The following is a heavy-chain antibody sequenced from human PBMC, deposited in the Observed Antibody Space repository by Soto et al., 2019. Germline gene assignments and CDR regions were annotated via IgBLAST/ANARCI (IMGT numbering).Heavy chain of an antibody. D-gene: IGHD3-10*01. CDR1: GFSFSDCY. Sequence: GGSLRLSCAASGFSFSDCYMSWMRQAPGKGLEWVSYISRGGSVIYYADSVKGRFTISRDDAKNSLYLQMNSLRAEDTAIYYCASDSHAVDLGYWGQGTLVTVSS. V-gene: IGHV3-11*01. CDR2: ISRGGSVI. J-gene: IGHJ4*02. CDR3: ASDSHAVDLGY.